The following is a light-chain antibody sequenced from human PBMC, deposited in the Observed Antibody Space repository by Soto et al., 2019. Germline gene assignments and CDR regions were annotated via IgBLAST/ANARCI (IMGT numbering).Light chain of an antibody. CDR3: QQYDNLPLT. Sequence: IQMTQSPSSLSASVGDRVTITCQASQDIRHYLNWYQHKPGEAPKLLIYDASNLETGVPSRFSGSGSGTHFTLTITTLQLEDISTYYCQQYDNLPLTVGGETKVE. CDR1: QDIRHY. V-gene: IGKV1-33*01. J-gene: IGKJ4*01. CDR2: DAS.